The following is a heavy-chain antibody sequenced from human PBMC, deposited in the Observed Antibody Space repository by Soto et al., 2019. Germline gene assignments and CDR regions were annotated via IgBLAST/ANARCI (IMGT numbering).Heavy chain of an antibody. CDR1: GFTFSSYG. CDR3: AKEVAVVAAIGSLDY. CDR2: ISYDGSNK. D-gene: IGHD2-15*01. J-gene: IGHJ4*02. Sequence: GGSLRLSCAASGFTFSSYGMHWVRQAPGKGLEWVAVISYDGSNKYYADSVKGRFTISRDNSKNTLYLQMNSLRAEDTAVYYCAKEVAVVAAIGSLDYWGQGTLVTVSS. V-gene: IGHV3-30*18.